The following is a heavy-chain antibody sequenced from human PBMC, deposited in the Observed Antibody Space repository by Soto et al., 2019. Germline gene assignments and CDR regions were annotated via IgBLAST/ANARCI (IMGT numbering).Heavy chain of an antibody. CDR2: IYHSGST. Sequence: SETLSLTCAVSGGSISSSNWWSWVRQPPGKGLEWIGEIYHSGSTNYNPSLKSRVTISVDKSKNQFSLKLSSVTAADTAVYYCARDLYRGSIAALYWGQGTLVTVPQ. V-gene: IGHV4-4*02. J-gene: IGHJ4*02. CDR3: ARDLYRGSIAALY. CDR1: GGSISSSNW. D-gene: IGHD6-6*01.